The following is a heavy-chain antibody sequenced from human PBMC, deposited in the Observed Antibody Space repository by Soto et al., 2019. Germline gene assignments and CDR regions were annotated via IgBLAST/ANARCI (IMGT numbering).Heavy chain of an antibody. CDR1: GFTISSYA. CDR2: ISGGDGST. V-gene: IGHV3-23*01. CDR3: SKGWGDY. J-gene: IGHJ4*02. D-gene: IGHD3-16*01. Sequence: EVLLLESGGGLVQPGGSLRLSCAASGFTISSYAMSWVRQAPGKGLAWVSGISGGDGSTYYVDSLEGRFTISRDNSKNTLYLQMNSLRIEDTAVYYCSKGWGDYWGQGTLVTVSS.